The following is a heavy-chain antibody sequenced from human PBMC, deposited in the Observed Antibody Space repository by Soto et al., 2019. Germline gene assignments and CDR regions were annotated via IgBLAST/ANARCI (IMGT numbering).Heavy chain of an antibody. CDR1: GGSFSGYY. V-gene: IGHV4-34*01. CDR3: ARERWEPLGRYFDY. Sequence: SETLSLTCAVYGGSFSGYYWSWIRQPPGKGLEWIGEINHSGSTNYNPSLKSRVTISVDTSKNQFSLKLSSVTAADTAVYYCARERWEPLGRYFDYWGQGTLVTVSS. D-gene: IGHD1-26*01. CDR2: INHSGST. J-gene: IGHJ4*02.